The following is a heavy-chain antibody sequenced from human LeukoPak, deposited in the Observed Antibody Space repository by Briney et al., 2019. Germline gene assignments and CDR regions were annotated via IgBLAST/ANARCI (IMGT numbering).Heavy chain of an antibody. V-gene: IGHV1-2*02. J-gene: IGHJ4*02. CDR1: GYTFTGYY. CDR2: INPNSGGT. D-gene: IGHD3-22*01. Sequence: ASVKVSCKASGYTFTGYYMHWVRQAPGQGLEWMGWINPNSGGTNYAQKFQGRVTMTRDTSISTAYMELSRLISDDTAVYYCARAGYYATSGPDYWGQGTLVTVSS. CDR3: ARAGYYATSGPDY.